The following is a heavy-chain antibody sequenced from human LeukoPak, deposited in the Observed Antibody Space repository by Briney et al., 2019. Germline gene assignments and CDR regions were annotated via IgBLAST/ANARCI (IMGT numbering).Heavy chain of an antibody. D-gene: IGHD1-1*01. CDR2: ISQDGTES. CDR3: ARDSTGTVFDL. J-gene: IGHJ4*02. CDR1: GFTFISYW. V-gene: IGHV3-7*04. Sequence: GGSLRLSCVASGFTFISYWMTWVRQAPGKGLEWVAQISQDGTESYSVDSVRGRFTISRDNAKNSVYLQMNSLRPEDTTVYYCARDSTGTVFDLWGQGTLVTVSS.